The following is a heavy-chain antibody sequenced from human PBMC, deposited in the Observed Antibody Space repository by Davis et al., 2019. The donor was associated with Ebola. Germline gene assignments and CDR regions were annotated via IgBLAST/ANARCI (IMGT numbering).Heavy chain of an antibody. CDR2: IYSGGST. CDR3: ARDRNVTTVPYYYGMDV. V-gene: IGHV3-66*01. D-gene: IGHD1-14*01. J-gene: IGHJ6*02. CDR1: GFTFSDYY. Sequence: GESLKISCAASGFTFSDYYMSWIRQAPGKGLEWVSVIYSGGSTYYADSVKGRFTISRDNSKNTLYLQMNSLRAEDTAVYYCARDRNVTTVPYYYGMDVWGQGTTVTVSS.